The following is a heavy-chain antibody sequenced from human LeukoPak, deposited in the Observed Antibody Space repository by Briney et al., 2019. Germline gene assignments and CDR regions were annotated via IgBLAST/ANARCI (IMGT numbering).Heavy chain of an antibody. V-gene: IGHV1-69*11. Sequence: GASVKVSCKASGGTFSSYAISWVRQAPGQGLEWMGRIIPILGKANYAQKFQGRVTITTDESTSTAYMELSSLGSEDTAVYYCARDGRRSGLPPYYYYYMDVWGKGTTVTVSS. CDR3: ARDGRRSGLPPYYYYYMDV. CDR1: GGTFSSYA. CDR2: IIPILGKA. D-gene: IGHD3-3*01. J-gene: IGHJ6*03.